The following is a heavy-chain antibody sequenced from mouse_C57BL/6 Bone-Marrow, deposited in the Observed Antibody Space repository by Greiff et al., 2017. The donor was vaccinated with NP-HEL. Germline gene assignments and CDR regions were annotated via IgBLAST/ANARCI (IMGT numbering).Heavy chain of an antibody. Sequence: EVQLVESGGGLVQPGGSMKLSCAASGFTFSDAWMDWVRQSPEKGLEWVADIRNKANNHATYYAESVKGRFTISRDDSKSSVYLQMNSLRAEDTGIYYCRSYWYFDVWGTGTTVTVSS. J-gene: IGHJ1*03. CDR2: IRNKANNHAT. CDR3: RSYWYFDV. CDR1: GFTFSDAW. V-gene: IGHV6-6*01.